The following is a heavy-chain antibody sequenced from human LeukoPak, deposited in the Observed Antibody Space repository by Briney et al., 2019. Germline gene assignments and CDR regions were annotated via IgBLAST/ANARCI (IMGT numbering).Heavy chain of an antibody. Sequence: GAPVKVSCKASGYTFTGYYRHWVRQAPGQGLEWMGWINPNSGGTNYAQKFQGRVTMTRDTSISTAYMELSRLRSDDTAVYYCARVGRGYSGYDLSYWGQGTLVTVSS. V-gene: IGHV1-2*02. J-gene: IGHJ4*02. CDR1: GYTFTGYY. CDR3: ARVGRGYSGYDLSY. D-gene: IGHD5-12*01. CDR2: INPNSGGT.